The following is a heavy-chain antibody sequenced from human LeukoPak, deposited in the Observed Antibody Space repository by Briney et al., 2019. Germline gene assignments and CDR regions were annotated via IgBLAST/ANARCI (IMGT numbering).Heavy chain of an antibody. Sequence: PGGSLRLSCAASGFTFGNYWINWVRQAPGKGLVWASRVHSDGSITNYADSVKGRFSISRDSAKNTLYLQMSSLRSEDTAVYYCAREQEDCTGTTCYRAFDVWGQGTMVTVS. CDR3: AREQEDCTGTTCYRAFDV. V-gene: IGHV3-74*01. J-gene: IGHJ3*01. CDR1: GFTFGNYW. D-gene: IGHD2-2*01. CDR2: VHSDGSIT.